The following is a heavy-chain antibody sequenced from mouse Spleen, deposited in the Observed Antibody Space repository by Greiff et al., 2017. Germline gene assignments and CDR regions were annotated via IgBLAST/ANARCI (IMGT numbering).Heavy chain of an antibody. J-gene: IGHJ4*01. V-gene: IGHV1-7*01. D-gene: IGHD1-1*01. Sequence: QVHVKQSGAELAKPGASVKLSCKASGYTFTSYWMHWVKQRPGQGLEWIGYINPSSGYTKYNQKFKDKATLTADKSSSTAYMQLSSLTYEDSAVYYCANYYGSSYEAMDYWGQGTSVTVSS. CDR2: INPSSGYT. CDR1: GYTFTSYW. CDR3: ANYYGSSYEAMDY.